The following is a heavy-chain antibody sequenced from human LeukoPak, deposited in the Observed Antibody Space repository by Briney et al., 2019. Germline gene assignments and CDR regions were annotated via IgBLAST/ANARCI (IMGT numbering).Heavy chain of an antibody. CDR1: GFTFSSYG. CDR3: AKDEWVAAAGTALTWYYYGMDV. J-gene: IGHJ6*02. V-gene: IGHV3-30*02. CDR2: IRYDGSNK. D-gene: IGHD6-13*01. Sequence: GGSLRLSCAASGFTFSSYGMHWVRRAPGKGLEWVAFIRYDGSNKYYADSVKGRFTISRDNSKNTLYLQMNSLRAEDTAVYYCAKDEWVAAAGTALTWYYYGMDVWGQGTTVTVSS.